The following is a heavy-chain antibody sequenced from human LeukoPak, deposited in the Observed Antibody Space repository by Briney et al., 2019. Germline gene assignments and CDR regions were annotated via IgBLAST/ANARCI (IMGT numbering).Heavy chain of an antibody. CDR3: ARVGAPYYFDY. CDR2: IIPIFSTA. Sequence: ASVKVSCKASGGTFSSYAISWVRQAPGQGLEWMGGIIPIFSTANYAQKFQGRVTITTDESTSTAYMELSSLRSEDTAVYYCARVGAPYYFDYWGQGTLVTVSS. CDR1: GGTFSSYA. D-gene: IGHD1-26*01. V-gene: IGHV1-69*05. J-gene: IGHJ4*02.